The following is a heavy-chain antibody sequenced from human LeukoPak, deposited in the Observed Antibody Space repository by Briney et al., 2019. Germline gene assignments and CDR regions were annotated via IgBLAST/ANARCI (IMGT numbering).Heavy chain of an antibody. Sequence: PGNSLRLSCAASGFTFNNYGMHWVRQAPGKGLEWVAVISYDGRNIHYPDSVKGRFTISRDISTDTLWLQMDSLRTEDTAVYYCAKGPLRGTAAAIDYWGQGTLVTVSS. J-gene: IGHJ4*02. CDR1: GFTFNNYG. D-gene: IGHD2-2*01. CDR3: AKGPLRGTAAAIDY. CDR2: ISYDGRNI. V-gene: IGHV3-30*18.